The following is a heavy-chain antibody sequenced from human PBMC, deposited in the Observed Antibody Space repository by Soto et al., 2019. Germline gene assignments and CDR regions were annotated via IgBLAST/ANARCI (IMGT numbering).Heavy chain of an antibody. CDR2: IWYDGSNK. Sequence: QVQLVESGGGVVQPGRSLRLSCAASGFTFSSYGMHWVRQAPGKGLEWVAVIWYDGSNKYYADSVKGRFTISRDNSKNTLYLQMNSLRAEDTAVYYCARGKGYCSSTSCSPTGYYYYMDVWGKGTTVTVSS. V-gene: IGHV3-33*01. J-gene: IGHJ6*03. CDR3: ARGKGYCSSTSCSPTGYYYYMDV. CDR1: GFTFSSYG. D-gene: IGHD2-2*01.